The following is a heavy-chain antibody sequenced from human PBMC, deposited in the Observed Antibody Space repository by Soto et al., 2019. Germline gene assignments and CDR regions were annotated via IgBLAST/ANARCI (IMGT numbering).Heavy chain of an antibody. CDR2: IYYSGST. J-gene: IGHJ6*02. D-gene: IGHD6-13*01. Sequence: PSETLSLTCTVSGGSISSGGYYWSWIRQHPGKGLEWIGYIYYSGSTYYNPSLKSRVTISVDTSKNQFSLKLSSVTAADTAVYYCARGRMAAARYYGMDVWGQGTTVTVSS. CDR3: ARGRMAAARYYGMDV. CDR1: GGSISSGGYY. V-gene: IGHV4-31*03.